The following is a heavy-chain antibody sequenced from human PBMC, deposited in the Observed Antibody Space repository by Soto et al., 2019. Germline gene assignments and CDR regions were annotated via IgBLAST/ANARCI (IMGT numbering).Heavy chain of an antibody. J-gene: IGHJ6*02. Sequence: PSETLSLTCTVSGGSISSGGYYWSWIRQHPGKGLEWIGYIYYSGSTYYNPSLKSRVTISVDTSKNQFSLKLSSVTAADTAVYYCARRPGIAVAGNHYYYYYGMDVWGQGTTVTVSS. CDR1: GGSISSGGYY. CDR2: IYYSGST. D-gene: IGHD6-19*01. V-gene: IGHV4-31*03. CDR3: ARRPGIAVAGNHYYYYYGMDV.